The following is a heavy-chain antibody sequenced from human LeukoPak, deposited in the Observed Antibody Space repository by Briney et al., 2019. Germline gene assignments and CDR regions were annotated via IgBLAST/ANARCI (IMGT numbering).Heavy chain of an antibody. Sequence: ASVRVSCKASGYTFTNYGINWVRQAPGQRPEWMGWFSTYNGDTKYAQKLKGRVTLTADTLTSTAYMELRTLISDDTATYYCAIGQGVITWGGADVYDVWGQGTTVIVSS. V-gene: IGHV1-18*01. CDR1: GYTFTNYG. CDR3: AIGQGVITWGGADVYDV. J-gene: IGHJ3*01. CDR2: FSTYNGDT. D-gene: IGHD3-16*01.